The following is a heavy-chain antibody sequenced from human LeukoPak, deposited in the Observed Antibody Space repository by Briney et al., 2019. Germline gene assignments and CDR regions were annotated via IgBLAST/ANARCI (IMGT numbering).Heavy chain of an antibody. CDR3: ASSEYYYDSSGYQNPFDY. D-gene: IGHD3-22*01. Sequence: PSETLSLTCTVSGGSISSGDYYWSWIRQPPGKGLEWIGYIYYSGSTYYNPSLKSRVTISVDTSKNQFSLKLSSVTAADTAVYYCASSEYYYDSSGYQNPFDYWGQGTLVTVSS. V-gene: IGHV4-30-4*01. J-gene: IGHJ4*02. CDR1: GGSISSGDYY. CDR2: IYYSGST.